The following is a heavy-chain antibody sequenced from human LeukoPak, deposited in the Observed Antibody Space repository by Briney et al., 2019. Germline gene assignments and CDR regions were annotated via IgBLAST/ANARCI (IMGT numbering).Heavy chain of an antibody. V-gene: IGHV3-53*01. J-gene: IGHJ4*02. CDR1: GFTVSSNY. CDR2: IYSGGST. D-gene: IGHD4-17*01. CDR3: ARVATMTTSRPFDY. Sequence: GGSLRLSCAASGFTVSSNYMSWVRQAPGKGLEWVSVIYSGGSTYYADSVKGRFTISRDNSKNTLYLQMNSLRAEDTAVYYCARVATMTTSRPFDYWGQGTLVTVSS.